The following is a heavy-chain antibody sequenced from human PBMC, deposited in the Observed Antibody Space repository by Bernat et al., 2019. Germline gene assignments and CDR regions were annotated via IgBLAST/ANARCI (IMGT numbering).Heavy chain of an antibody. J-gene: IGHJ4*02. V-gene: IGHV3-72*01. Sequence: VHLVESGGGLVQPGGSLRLSCAASGFIFSDHYMDWVRQAPGKGLEWVGRSRNKANSYTTEYAASVKGRFTVSRDDSENSLYLQMNSLKTEDTAVYYCAGSYGDYRRFDYWGQGTLVTVSS. CDR2: SRNKANSYTT. D-gene: IGHD4-17*01. CDR3: AGSYGDYRRFDY. CDR1: GFIFSDHY.